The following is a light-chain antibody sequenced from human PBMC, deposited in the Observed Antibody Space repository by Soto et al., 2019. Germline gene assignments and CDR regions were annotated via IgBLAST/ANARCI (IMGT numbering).Light chain of an antibody. J-gene: IGKJ1*01. CDR3: QSYGSSRT. Sequence: EIVMTQSPATLSVSPGERVTFSCRASQSVSSNLAWYQHKPGQAPRLLMSGASSGATGIPARFSGSGSGTDFTLSISRLEPEDFAVYYCQSYGSSRTFGHGTKVEI. CDR1: QSVSSN. V-gene: IGKV3-15*01. CDR2: GAS.